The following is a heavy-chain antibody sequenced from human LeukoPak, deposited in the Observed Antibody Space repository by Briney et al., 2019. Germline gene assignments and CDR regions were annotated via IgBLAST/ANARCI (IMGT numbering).Heavy chain of an antibody. CDR3: ARGHSCSGGSCFFDY. Sequence: GSLRLSCAASGFTFSSYEMNWVRQAPGKGLEWVSYISSSGSTIYYADSVKGRFAISRDNAKNSLYLQMNSLRAEDTAVYYCARGHSCSGGSCFFDYWGQGTLVTASS. J-gene: IGHJ4*02. V-gene: IGHV3-48*03. CDR1: GFTFSSYE. CDR2: ISSSGSTI. D-gene: IGHD2-15*01.